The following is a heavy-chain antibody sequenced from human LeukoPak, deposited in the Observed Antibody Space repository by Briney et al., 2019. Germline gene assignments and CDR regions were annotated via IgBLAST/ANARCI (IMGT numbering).Heavy chain of an antibody. V-gene: IGHV1-18*04. J-gene: IGHJ4*02. CDR3: ARVATSCSGCGYFDY. D-gene: IGHD2-2*01. Sequence: ASVKVSCKASGYTFTSYGTSWERQAPGQGLEWMGWISAYNGNTNYAQKLQGRVTMTTDTSTSTAYMELRSLRSDDTAVYYCARVATSCSGCGYFDYWGQGTLVTVSS. CDR1: GYTFTSYG. CDR2: ISAYNGNT.